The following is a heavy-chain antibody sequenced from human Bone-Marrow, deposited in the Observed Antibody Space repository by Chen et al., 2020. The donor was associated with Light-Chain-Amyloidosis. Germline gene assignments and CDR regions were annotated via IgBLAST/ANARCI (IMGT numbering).Heavy chain of an antibody. J-gene: IGHJ3*02. CDR1: GYTFANYD. V-gene: IGHV1-8*01. Sequence: QVQMVQSGAEVKKPGASVKVSCETSGYTFANYDINWVRQATGHGLEWMGWMNPNSGNTNSAAKLEGRLTMTRDTSMSTAYMELISLNAQGTAVYCCARGPTRVRGGVVERGDDAFDIGGQGTLVTVSS. CDR2: MNPNSGNT. D-gene: IGHD3-10*01. CDR3: ARGPTRVRGGVVERGDDAFDI.